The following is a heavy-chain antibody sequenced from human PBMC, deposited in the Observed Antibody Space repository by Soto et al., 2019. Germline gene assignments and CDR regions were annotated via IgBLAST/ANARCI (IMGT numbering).Heavy chain of an antibody. CDR2: IIPMFGTP. CDR3: ARGRDQPPVGLYFDS. J-gene: IGHJ4*02. Sequence: QVQLVQSGAEVKKPGSSVKVSCKASGDAFTNYIFDWVRQAPVQGLEWMGGIIPMFGTPKYAQTFQDRVTISADGSTGTAYLELTSLRFDDTAVYYCARGRDQPPVGLYFDSWGEGTRVTVSS. CDR1: GDAFTNYI. D-gene: IGHD1-26*01. V-gene: IGHV1-69*01.